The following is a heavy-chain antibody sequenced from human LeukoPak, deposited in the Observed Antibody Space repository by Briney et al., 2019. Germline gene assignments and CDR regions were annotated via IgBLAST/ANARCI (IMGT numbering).Heavy chain of an antibody. V-gene: IGHV3-21*01. CDR3: ARAANGGDDAFDI. CDR2: ISSSSSYI. J-gene: IGHJ3*02. Sequence: GGSLRLSCAASGFTFSSYSMNWVRRAPGKGLEWVSSISSSSSYIYYADSVKGRFTISRDNAKNSLYLQMNSLRAEDTAVYYCARAANGGDDAFDIWGQGTMVTVSS. D-gene: IGHD2-21*02. CDR1: GFTFSSYS.